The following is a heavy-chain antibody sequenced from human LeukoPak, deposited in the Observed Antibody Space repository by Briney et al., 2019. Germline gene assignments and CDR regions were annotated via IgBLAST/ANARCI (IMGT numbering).Heavy chain of an antibody. D-gene: IGHD3-22*01. CDR1: GGSINGYY. V-gene: IGHV4-59*01. J-gene: IGHJ4*02. CDR2: IYYRGST. Sequence: SETLSLTCTVSGGSINGYYWSWIRQPPEKGLEWIGYIYYRGSTIYNPSLKSRVTISVDTSKNQFSLKLSSVTAADTAVYYCARADYDTSAYYYTFDYWGQGTLVSVSS. CDR3: ARADYDTSAYYYTFDY.